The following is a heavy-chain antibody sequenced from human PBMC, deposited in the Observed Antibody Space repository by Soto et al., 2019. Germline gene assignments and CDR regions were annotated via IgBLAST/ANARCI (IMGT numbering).Heavy chain of an antibody. CDR2: ISGGNGNT. J-gene: IGHJ4*02. CDR1: GYNFADYA. D-gene: IGHD3-22*01. V-gene: IGHV1-3*01. Sequence: QVPLVQSGAEGKKPGASVKVSCKASGYNFADYALHWLRQAPGQGLERMGWISGGNGNTKYSQEFQGTVTITRDTSASSVYMELSSLRSGDTAVYFCAREVSGYKRRSFDSWGQGTLVTVSS. CDR3: AREVSGYKRRSFDS.